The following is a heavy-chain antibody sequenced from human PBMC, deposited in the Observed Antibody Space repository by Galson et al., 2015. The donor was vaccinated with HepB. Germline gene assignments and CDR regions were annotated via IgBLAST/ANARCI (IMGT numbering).Heavy chain of an antibody. V-gene: IGHV1-2*06. J-gene: IGHJ5*02. Sequence: SVKVSCKASGYSFTAYYLHWVRQVPGQGLEWMGRVTPESGVTIYAQKFQGRVTMTRDTSISTVYMEMTSLRIDDTAVYYCASLGYSIGWYGHWGQGTLVTVSS. D-gene: IGHD5-12*01. CDR1: GYSFTAYY. CDR2: VTPESGVT. CDR3: ASLGYSIGWYGH.